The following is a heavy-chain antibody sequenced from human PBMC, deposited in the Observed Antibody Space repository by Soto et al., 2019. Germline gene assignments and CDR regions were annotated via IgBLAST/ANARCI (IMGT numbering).Heavy chain of an antibody. Sequence: ASVKVSCKASGYTFTGDYMHWVRQAPGQGLEWMGWINPNSGGTNYAQKFQGRVTMTRDTSISTVYMELSRLKSDDTAVYYCARASSLAVAAQDLSNWFDPWGQGTLVTVS. J-gene: IGHJ5*02. CDR2: INPNSGGT. D-gene: IGHD6-19*01. CDR1: GYTFTGDY. CDR3: ARASSLAVAAQDLSNWFDP. V-gene: IGHV1-2*02.